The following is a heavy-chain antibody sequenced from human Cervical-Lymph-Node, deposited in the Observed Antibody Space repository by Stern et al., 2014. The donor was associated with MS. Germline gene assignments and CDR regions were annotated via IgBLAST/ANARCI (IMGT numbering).Heavy chain of an antibody. CDR1: GDTFRSLS. CDR3: ARVGEGYNYYDS. Sequence: VQLVESGAEVRKPGSSVKVSCKASGDTFRSLSLNWMRQAPGLGFEWMGGIIPAFDSTNYAQKFQGRVTITADESTSTSYMELSSLTSEDTALYFCARVGEGYNYYDSWGQGTLVTVSS. D-gene: IGHD5-24*01. CDR2: IIPAFDST. J-gene: IGHJ4*02. V-gene: IGHV1-69*01.